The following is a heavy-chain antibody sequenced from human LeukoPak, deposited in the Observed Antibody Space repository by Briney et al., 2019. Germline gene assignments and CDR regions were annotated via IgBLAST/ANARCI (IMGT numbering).Heavy chain of an antibody. CDR2: IYYSGST. J-gene: IGHJ5*02. D-gene: IGHD3-16*02. CDR3: ARDENGYVWGSFRA. V-gene: IGHV4-39*07. CDR1: GGSISSSSYY. Sequence: SETLPLTCTVSGGSISSSSYYWGWIRQPPGKGLEWIVNIYYSGSTYYNPSLESRVTMSLDTSKNQFSLKLSSVTAADTAVYYCARDENGYVWGSFRAWGQGTLVTVSS.